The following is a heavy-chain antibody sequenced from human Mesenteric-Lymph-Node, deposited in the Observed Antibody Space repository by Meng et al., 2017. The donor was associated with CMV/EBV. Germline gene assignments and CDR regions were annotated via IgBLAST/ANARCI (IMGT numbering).Heavy chain of an antibody. CDR2: INWNGGST. V-gene: IGHV3-20*04. CDR3: ARDSATLSYYYGMDV. J-gene: IGHJ6*02. Sequence: GESLKISCAASGFTFDDYGMSWVRQAPGKGLEWVSGINWNGGSTGYADSVKGRFTISRDNAKNTLYLQMNSLRVEDTAVFYCARDSATLSYYYGMDVWGQGTTVTVSS. CDR1: GFTFDDYG. D-gene: IGHD2/OR15-2a*01.